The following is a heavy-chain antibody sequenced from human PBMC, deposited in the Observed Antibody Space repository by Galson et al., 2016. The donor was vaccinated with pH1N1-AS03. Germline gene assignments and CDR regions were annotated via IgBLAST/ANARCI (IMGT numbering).Heavy chain of an antibody. CDR3: ARGRGSSNLDPVGY. CDR2: IHSSGST. D-gene: IGHD3-10*01. Sequence: PAGRGLESIGRIHSSGSTDYNPSLRTRVTMSKDSSKNQISLNLTSVSASDTAIYYCARGRGSSNLDPVGYWGQGILVTVSS. J-gene: IGHJ4*02. V-gene: IGHV4-4*07.